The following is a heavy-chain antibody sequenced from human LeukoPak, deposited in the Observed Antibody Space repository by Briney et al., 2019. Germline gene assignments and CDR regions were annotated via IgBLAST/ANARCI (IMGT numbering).Heavy chain of an antibody. CDR3: AKGXGXSYXXXXY. CDR2: ISGSGGST. D-gene: IGHD5-18*01. V-gene: IGHV3-23*01. Sequence: FTFXXYGMSWVRQAPGKXLEWVSAISGSGGSTYYADSVKGRFTISRDNSKNTLYLQMNSLRAEDTAVYYCAKGXGXSYXXXXYWGQGTLXTVSS. CDR1: FTFXXYG. J-gene: IGHJ4*02.